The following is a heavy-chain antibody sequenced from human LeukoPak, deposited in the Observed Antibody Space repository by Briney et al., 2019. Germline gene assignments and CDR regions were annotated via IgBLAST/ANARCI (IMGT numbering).Heavy chain of an antibody. CDR1: GGSFSGYY. CDR3: ARDSVDSGYDH. D-gene: IGHD5-12*01. CDR2: INHSGST. Sequence: SETLSLTCAVYGGSFSGYYWSWIRQPPGKGLEWIGEINHSGSTNYNPSLKSRVTISVDKSKNQFSLKLSSVTAADTAVYYCARDSVDSGYDHWGQGTLVTVSS. V-gene: IGHV4-34*01. J-gene: IGHJ4*02.